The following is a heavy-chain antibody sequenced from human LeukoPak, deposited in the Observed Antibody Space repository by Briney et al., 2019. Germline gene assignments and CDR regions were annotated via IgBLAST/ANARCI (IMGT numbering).Heavy chain of an antibody. J-gene: IGHJ4*02. CDR3: ARSYDSSGYYRKYYFDY. CDR2: ISGSGGST. V-gene: IGHV3-23*01. CDR1: GFTFSSYG. D-gene: IGHD3-22*01. Sequence: GGSLRLSCAASGFTFSSYGMSWVRQAPGKGLEWVSAISGSGGSTYYADSVKGRFTISRDNPKNTMYLQMNNVRAEDTAVYYCARSYDSSGYYRKYYFDYWGQGTLVTVSS.